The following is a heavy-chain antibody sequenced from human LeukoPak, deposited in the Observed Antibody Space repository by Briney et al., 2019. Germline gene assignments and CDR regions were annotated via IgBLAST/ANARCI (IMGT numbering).Heavy chain of an antibody. D-gene: IGHD3-10*01. CDR1: RFTFSNHA. V-gene: IGHV3-53*01. CDR3: ARAKPKNMVRGLIMRRESRYYFDY. CDR2: IYSGGST. J-gene: IGHJ4*02. Sequence: GGSLRLSCAASRFTFSNHAMSWVRQAPGKGLEWVSVIYSGGSTYYSDSVKGRFTISRDNSKSTLYIQMNSLRAEDTAVYYCARAKPKNMVRGLIMRRESRYYFDYWGQGTLVTVSS.